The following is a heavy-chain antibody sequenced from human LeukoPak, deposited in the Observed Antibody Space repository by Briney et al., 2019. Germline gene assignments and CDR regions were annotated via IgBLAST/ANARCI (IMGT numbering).Heavy chain of an antibody. CDR2: ISGSGGST. CDR3: AKLRYYYDSSGSFPL. Sequence: QPGGPLRLSCAASGFTFSSYAMSWVRQAPGKGLEWVSAISGSGGSTYYADSVKGRFTISRDNSKNTLYLQMNSLRAEDTAVYYCAKLRYYYDSSGSFPLWGQGTMVTVSS. V-gene: IGHV3-23*01. J-gene: IGHJ3*01. D-gene: IGHD3-22*01. CDR1: GFTFSSYA.